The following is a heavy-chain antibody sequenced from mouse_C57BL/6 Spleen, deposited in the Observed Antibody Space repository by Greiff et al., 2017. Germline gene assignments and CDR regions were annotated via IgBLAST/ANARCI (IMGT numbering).Heavy chain of an antibody. CDR1: GYTFTDYD. V-gene: IGHV1-26*01. Sequence: EVQLQQSGPELVKPGASVKISCKASGYTFTDYDMNWVKQSHGKSLEWIGDINPNNGGTSYNQKFTGKATLTVDKSASTAYMERRSLTSTDSSVYYCASQTAQASPLAYWGQGTLVTVSA. D-gene: IGHD3-2*02. J-gene: IGHJ3*01. CDR3: ASQTAQASPLAY. CDR2: INPNNGGT.